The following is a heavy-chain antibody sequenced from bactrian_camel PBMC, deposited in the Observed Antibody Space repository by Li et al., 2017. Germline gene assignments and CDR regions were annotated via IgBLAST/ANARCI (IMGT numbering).Heavy chain of an antibody. D-gene: IGHD5*01. J-gene: IGHJ4*01. CDR2: IDPSGGTT. CDR3: VGLGYSY. Sequence: VQLVESGGGLVQPGGSLRLSCAASGFTFSDYAMNWVRQAPGKGLEWVSTIDPSGGTTIYADSVEGRFTISRDNAENTLILQMNSLNIDDTATYYCVGLGYSYWGQGTQVTVS. V-gene: IGHV3S42*01. CDR1: GFTFSDYA.